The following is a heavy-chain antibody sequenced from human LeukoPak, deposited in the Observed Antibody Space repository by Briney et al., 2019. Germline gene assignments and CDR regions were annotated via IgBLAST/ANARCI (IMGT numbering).Heavy chain of an antibody. CDR1: GFTFSSYA. CDR2: ISYDGSNK. CDR3: ARDRQLWFQYYFDY. V-gene: IGHV3-30-3*01. D-gene: IGHD5-18*01. J-gene: IGHJ4*02. Sequence: GGSLRLSCAASGFTFSSYAMHWVRQAPGKGLEWVAVISYDGSNKYYADSVKGRFTISRDNSKNTLYLQMNSLRAEDTAVYYCARDRQLWFQYYFDYWGQGTLVTVSS.